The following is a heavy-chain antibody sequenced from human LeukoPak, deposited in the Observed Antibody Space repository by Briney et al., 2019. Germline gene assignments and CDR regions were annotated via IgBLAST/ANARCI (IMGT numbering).Heavy chain of an antibody. V-gene: IGHV3-64*01. D-gene: IGHD2-2*01. CDR1: GFTFCSYA. CDR2: ISSNGGST. CDR3: ARGRYCSSTSCYPFDY. Sequence: GGSLRHSCAASGFTFCSYAMHWVRQAPGRGLEYVSAISSNGGSTYYANSVKGRFTISRDNSKNTLYLQMGSLRAEDMAVYYCARGRYCSSTSCYPFDYWGQGTLVTVSS. J-gene: IGHJ4*02.